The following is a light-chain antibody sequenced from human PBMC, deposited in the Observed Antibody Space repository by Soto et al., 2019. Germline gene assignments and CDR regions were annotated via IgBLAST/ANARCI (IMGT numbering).Light chain of an antibody. CDR1: QSISRW. CDR2: KAS. CDR3: QQYNSYWT. J-gene: IGKJ1*01. V-gene: IGKV1-5*03. Sequence: DIQLTQSAYALSAAVGDTGTITFRASQSISRWLAWYQQRPGRAPKLLIYKASSLESGVPSRFSGSGSGTEFTLTFSSLQPDDFATYYCQQYNSYWTSGQGTKVDIK.